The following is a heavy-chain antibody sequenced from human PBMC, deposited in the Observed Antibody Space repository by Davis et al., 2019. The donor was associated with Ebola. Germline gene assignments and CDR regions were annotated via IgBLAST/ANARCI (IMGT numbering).Heavy chain of an antibody. CDR2: ISAYNGNT. CDR3: ARVMGRYYYYGMDV. CDR1: GYTFTGYY. J-gene: IGHJ6*02. D-gene: IGHD2-8*01. Sequence: AASVKVSCKASGYTFTGYYMHWVRQAPGQGLEWMGWISAYNGNTNYAQKLQGRVTMTTVTSTSTAYMELRSLRSDDTAVYYCARVMGRYYYYGMDVWGQGTTVTVSS. V-gene: IGHV1-18*04.